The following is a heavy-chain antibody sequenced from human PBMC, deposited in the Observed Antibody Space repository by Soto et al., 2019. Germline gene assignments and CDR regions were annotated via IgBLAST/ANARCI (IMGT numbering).Heavy chain of an antibody. CDR2: IKQDGSEK. CDR3: AREDGYYYDSSGYSH. J-gene: IGHJ4*02. V-gene: IGHV3-7*03. D-gene: IGHD3-22*01. Sequence: EVQLVESGGGLVQPGGSLRLSCAASGFTFSSYWMSWVRQAPGKGLEWVANIKQDGSEKYYVDSVKGRFTISRDNAKNSLYLQMNSLRAEDTAVYYCAREDGYYYDSSGYSHWGQGTLVTVSS. CDR1: GFTFSSYW.